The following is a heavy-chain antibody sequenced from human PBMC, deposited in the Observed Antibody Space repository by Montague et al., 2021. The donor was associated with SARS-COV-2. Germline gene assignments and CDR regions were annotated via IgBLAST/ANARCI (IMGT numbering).Heavy chain of an antibody. J-gene: IGHJ4*01. Sequence: ALVKPTQTLTLTCTFPGFSLSTSGMCVSSIRQPPGKAMEWLALLDWDDDKYYSTSLKTRLTIPKDTSKNQVVLTMTNMDPVDTATYYCSRIRDYDILTGSYAEFDSWGEGTLVTVSS. CDR3: SRIRDYDILTGSYAEFDS. CDR1: GFSLSTSGMC. V-gene: IGHV2-70*01. CDR2: LDWDDDK. D-gene: IGHD3-9*01.